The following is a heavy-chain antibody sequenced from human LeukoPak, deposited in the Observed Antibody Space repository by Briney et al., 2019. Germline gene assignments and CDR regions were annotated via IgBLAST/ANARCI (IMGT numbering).Heavy chain of an antibody. CDR3: TARRGVSRLGY. D-gene: IGHD2-8*01. J-gene: IGHJ4*02. V-gene: IGHV3-49*04. CDR2: IRSKEYDGTT. Sequence: GGSLRLSRTASGFTFGEYAMSCVPDAPGKGLEWVGFIRSKEYDGTTEDAASAKGRFTISREDSKSIAYVQMNSLKTEATAVDYCTARRGVSRLGYWGEGSLVTVSS. CDR1: GFTFGEYA.